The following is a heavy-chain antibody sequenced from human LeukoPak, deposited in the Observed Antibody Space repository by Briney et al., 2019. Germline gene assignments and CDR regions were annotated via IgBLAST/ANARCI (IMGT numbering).Heavy chain of an antibody. CDR1: GYTFTGYY. Sequence: ASVKVSCKASGYTFTGYYMHWVRQAPGQGLEWMGWINPISGGTNYAQKFRGRVTMTRDTSISTAYMELRGLRSDDTAVFYCATIAAANTYWGQGTLVTVSS. J-gene: IGHJ4*02. CDR2: INPISGGT. D-gene: IGHD6-13*01. CDR3: ATIAAANTY. V-gene: IGHV1-2*02.